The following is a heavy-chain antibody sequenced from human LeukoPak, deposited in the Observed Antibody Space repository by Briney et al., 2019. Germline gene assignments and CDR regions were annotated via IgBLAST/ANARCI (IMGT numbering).Heavy chain of an antibody. Sequence: LAGGSLRLSCAASGFAFSSYGMHWVRQAPGKGLEWVAVIWYDGGNKYYADSVKGRFTISRDNSKNTLYLQMNSLRAEDTAVYYCAREAVVVPAAIGYFQHWGQGTLVTVSS. CDR1: GFAFSSYG. V-gene: IGHV3-33*01. J-gene: IGHJ1*01. CDR2: IWYDGGNK. D-gene: IGHD2-2*02. CDR3: AREAVVVPAAIGYFQH.